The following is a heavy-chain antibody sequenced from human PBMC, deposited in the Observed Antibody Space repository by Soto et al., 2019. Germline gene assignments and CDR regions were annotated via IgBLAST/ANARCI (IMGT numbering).Heavy chain of an antibody. CDR1: GYTFTSYG. CDR2: ISAYNGNT. CDR3: ARDVRGGHYYYSYIDV. D-gene: IGHD3-10*02. Sequence: ASVKVSCKASGYTFTSYGISWVRQAPGQGLEWMGWISAYNGNTNYAQKLQGRVTMTTDTSTSTAYMELRSLRSDDTAVYYCARDVRGGHYYYSYIDVWGKGTTVTVSS. J-gene: IGHJ6*03. V-gene: IGHV1-18*01.